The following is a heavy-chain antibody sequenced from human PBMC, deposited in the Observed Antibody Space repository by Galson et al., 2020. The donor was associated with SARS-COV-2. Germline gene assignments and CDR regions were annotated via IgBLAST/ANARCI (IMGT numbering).Heavy chain of an antibody. V-gene: IGHV3-33*01. J-gene: IGHJ3*02. CDR2: IWYDGSNK. D-gene: IGHD3-10*01. CDR3: ARGSSSHAFDI. CDR1: GFSFSTYG. Sequence: TGGSLRFSCEASGFSFSTYGMDWVRQAPGKGLEWVAVIWYDGSNKYYADSVKGRFTISRDNSKNTLYLQINSLRAEDTAVYYCARGSSSHAFDIWGQGTMVTVSS.